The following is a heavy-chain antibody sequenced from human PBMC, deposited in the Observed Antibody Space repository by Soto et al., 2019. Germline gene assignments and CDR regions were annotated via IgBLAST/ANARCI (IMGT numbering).Heavy chain of an antibody. CDR2: ISGSGGST. Sequence: GGSLRLSCAASGFTFSSYAMSWVRQAPGKGVEWVSAISGSGGSTYYADSVKGRFTISRDHSKHPLYLQMNSLRAEDTAVYYCAKGTAITIFGVVTYDVWGQGTLVTVSS. V-gene: IGHV3-23*01. J-gene: IGHJ4*02. CDR3: AKGTAITIFGVVTYDV. D-gene: IGHD3-3*01. CDR1: GFTFSSYA.